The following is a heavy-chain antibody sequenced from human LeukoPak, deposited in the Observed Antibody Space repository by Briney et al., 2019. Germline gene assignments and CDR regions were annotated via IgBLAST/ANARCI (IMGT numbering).Heavy chain of an antibody. J-gene: IGHJ4*02. D-gene: IGHD3-22*01. CDR2: IYQSGTT. V-gene: IGHV4-39*01. CDR1: GGSIKSSSKY. CDR3: ATYSRGPLVYFDY. Sequence: SETLSLTCIVSGGSIKSSSKYWAWIRQPPGKGLEWIGSIYQSGTTYSNPSFKSRVTLDVDTSKNQFSLHLTSVTAADTAVYYCATYSRGPLVYFDYWGQGILAIVAS.